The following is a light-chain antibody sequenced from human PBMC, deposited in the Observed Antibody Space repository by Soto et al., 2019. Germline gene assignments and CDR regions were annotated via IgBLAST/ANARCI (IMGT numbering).Light chain of an antibody. V-gene: IGKV1-39*01. CDR3: QQTYTFPWT. CDR1: QGISDY. Sequence: DIRMTQSPSSLSASVGDTVTITCRASQGISDYLSWFQHKPGEAPKLLIYTASSLQGRVPLRFSGAGSRTDFSLTISGLQPEDSETYYCQQTYTFPWTFGQGTRVDIK. J-gene: IGKJ1*01. CDR2: TAS.